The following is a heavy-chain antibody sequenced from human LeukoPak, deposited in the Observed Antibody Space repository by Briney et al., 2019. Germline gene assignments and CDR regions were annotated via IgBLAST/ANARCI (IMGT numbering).Heavy chain of an antibody. CDR3: STNAATGIIDY. V-gene: IGHV3-7*01. Sequence: GESLRLSCAAAGFTFSTYWMSWVRQAPGKGLEWVANIKQDGTEKYYVDSVKGRFTISRDNAKNSLYLQMNSLRAEDTAVYYCSTNAATGIIDYWGQGILVTVSS. CDR1: GFTFSTYW. J-gene: IGHJ4*02. D-gene: IGHD6-13*01. CDR2: IKQDGTEK.